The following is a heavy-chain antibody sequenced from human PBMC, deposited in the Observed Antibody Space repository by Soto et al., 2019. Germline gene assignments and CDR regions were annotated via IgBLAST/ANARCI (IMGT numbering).Heavy chain of an antibody. J-gene: IGHJ6*02. V-gene: IGHV1-69*01. D-gene: IGHD3-9*01. CDR1: GGTFSSYA. CDR3: ARAGANYDILTGYYYYYYDGMDV. Sequence: QVQLVQSGAEVKKPGSSVKVSCKASGGTFSSYAISWVRQAPGQGLEWMGGIIPIFGTANYAQKFQGRVTITADESTSTAYMELSSLRSEDTAVYYCARAGANYDILTGYYYYYYDGMDVWGQGTTVTVSS. CDR2: IIPIFGTA.